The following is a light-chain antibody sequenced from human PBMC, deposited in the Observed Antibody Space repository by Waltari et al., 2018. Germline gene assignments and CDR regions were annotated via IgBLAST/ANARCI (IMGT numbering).Light chain of an antibody. CDR2: DVS. CDR3: QQYKKWPPLT. Sequence: EIVMTQSPVTLSGSHGERGTLFGRASQSVGTDLAWYQQKPGQAPRLLIYDVSTRATAIPGRFIGGGSATEFTLTISSLQSEDFAVYYCQQYKKWPPLTFGGGTKVDIK. J-gene: IGKJ4*01. V-gene: IGKV3-15*01. CDR1: QSVGTD.